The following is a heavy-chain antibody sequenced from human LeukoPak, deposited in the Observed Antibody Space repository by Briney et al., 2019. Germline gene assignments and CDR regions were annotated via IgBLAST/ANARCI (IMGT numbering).Heavy chain of an antibody. J-gene: IGHJ6*02. D-gene: IGHD3-3*01. Sequence: QPGGSLRLSCAASGFTFSSYAMSWVRQAPGKGLEWVSAISGSGGSTYYADSVKGRFTISRDNSKNTLYLQMNSLRAEDTAVYYCASTYDLDSYYYYGMDVWGQGTTVTVSS. CDR1: GFTFSSYA. CDR2: ISGSGGST. CDR3: ASTYDLDSYYYYGMDV. V-gene: IGHV3-23*01.